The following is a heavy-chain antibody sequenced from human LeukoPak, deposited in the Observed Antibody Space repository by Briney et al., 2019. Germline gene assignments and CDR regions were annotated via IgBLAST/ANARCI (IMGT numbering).Heavy chain of an antibody. CDR2: INHSGST. CDR3: ATADYYDSSGY. Sequence: SETLSLTCAVYGGSFSGYYWSWIRQPPGKGLEWIGEINHSGSTNYNPSLKSRVTISVDTSKNQFSLKLSSVTAADTAVYYCATADYYDSSGYRGQGTLVTVSS. D-gene: IGHD3-22*01. V-gene: IGHV4-34*01. CDR1: GGSFSGYY. J-gene: IGHJ4*02.